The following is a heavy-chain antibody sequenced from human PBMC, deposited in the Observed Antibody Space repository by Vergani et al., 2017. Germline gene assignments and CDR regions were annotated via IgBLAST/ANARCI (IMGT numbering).Heavy chain of an antibody. V-gene: IGHV3-11*06. J-gene: IGHJ6*03. Sequence: QVQLVESGGGLVKPGGSLRLSCAASGFTFIDYYMSWIRQAPGKGREWVSYISSSSSYTNYADSVKGRFTISRDNAKNSLYLQMNSLRAEDTDVYYCARDPEGRSTMVRGVILLPDYIDVWGKGTTVTVSS. D-gene: IGHD3-10*01. CDR3: ARDPEGRSTMVRGVILLPDYIDV. CDR2: ISSSSSYT. CDR1: GFTFIDYY.